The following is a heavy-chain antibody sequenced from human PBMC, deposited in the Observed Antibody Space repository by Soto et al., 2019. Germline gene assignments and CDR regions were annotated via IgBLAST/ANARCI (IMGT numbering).Heavy chain of an antibody. Sequence: ELQLVESGGDLVQPGGSLRLSCAGAEFTFSTCWMGWVRQSPGKGPEWVANIKQDGSEKFYLDSVKGRFTISRDNAKKSLYLQMNSLRAKDTAVYYCTREKNWGQGTLVTVSS. CDR1: EFTFSTCW. V-gene: IGHV3-7*05. CDR2: IKQDGSEK. CDR3: TREKN. J-gene: IGHJ4*02.